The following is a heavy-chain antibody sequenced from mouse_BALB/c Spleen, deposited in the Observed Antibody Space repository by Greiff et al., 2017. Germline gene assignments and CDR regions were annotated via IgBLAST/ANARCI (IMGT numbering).Heavy chain of an antibody. V-gene: IGHV14-3*02. CDR3: ARFLTVYAMDY. D-gene: IGHD2-13*01. J-gene: IGHJ4*01. Sequence: EVQRVESGAELVKPGASVKLSCTASGFNIKDTYMHWVKQRPEQGLEWIGRIDPANGNTKYDPKFQGKATITADTSSNTAYLQLSSLTSEDTAVYYCARFLTVYAMDYWGQGTSVTVSS. CDR1: GFNIKDTY. CDR2: IDPANGNT.